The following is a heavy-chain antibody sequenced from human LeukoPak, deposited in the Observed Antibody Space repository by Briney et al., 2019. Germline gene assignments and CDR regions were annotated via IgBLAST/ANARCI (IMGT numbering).Heavy chain of an antibody. D-gene: IGHD6-13*01. J-gene: IGHJ6*02. V-gene: IGHV3-53*01. CDR2: IYSGGST. CDR1: GFTVSSNY. CDR3: ARDVRIAAAGTRQYYYYGMDV. Sequence: PGGSLRLSCAASGFTVSSNYMSWVRQAQGKGLEWVSVIYSGGSTYYADSVKGRFTISRDNSKNTLYLQMNSLRAEDTAVYYCARDVRIAAAGTRQYYYYGMDVWGQGTTVTVSS.